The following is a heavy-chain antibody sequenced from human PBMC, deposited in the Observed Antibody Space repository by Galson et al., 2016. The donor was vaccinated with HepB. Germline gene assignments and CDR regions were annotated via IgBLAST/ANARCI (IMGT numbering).Heavy chain of an antibody. V-gene: IGHV1-69*13. CDR3: ARGGDEQMSWYINYSALDP. CDR2: IIPIFRTA. D-gene: IGHD4-11*01. CDR1: GGTFSNNA. J-gene: IGHJ6*02. Sequence: SVKVSCKASGGTFSNNAISWVRQAPGQGLEWMGGIIPIFRTARYAQKFQGRVTITADESTRTGYMELSSLRSEDTAVYYCARGGDEQMSWYINYSALDPWGQGTTVTVSS.